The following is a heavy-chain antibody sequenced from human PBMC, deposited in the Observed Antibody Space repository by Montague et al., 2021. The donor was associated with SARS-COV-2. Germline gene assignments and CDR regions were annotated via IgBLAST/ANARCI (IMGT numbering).Heavy chain of an antibody. CDR3: ARRAAGGLFYFDY. CDR2: VYTAVRT. J-gene: IGHJ4*02. V-gene: IGHV4-59*01. Sequence: SETLSLTCSVSGASINDYYWNWLRQSPEKRLEWIGYVYTAVRTSYNPSLKGRVTISLDTSKNQISLKLTSMTAADAAVYFCARRAAGGLFYFDYWGLGTLVSVSS. D-gene: IGHD6-13*01. CDR1: GASINDYY.